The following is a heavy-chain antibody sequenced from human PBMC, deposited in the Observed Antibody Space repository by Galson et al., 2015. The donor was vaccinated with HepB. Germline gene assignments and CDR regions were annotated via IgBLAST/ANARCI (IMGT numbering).Heavy chain of an antibody. J-gene: IGHJ1*01. CDR1: GGTFSTYT. CDR3: ARQYDTRGYYPY. D-gene: IGHD3-22*01. CDR2: IIPIFGSA. V-gene: IGHV1-69*13. Sequence: SVKVSCKASGGTFSTYTPSWVRQAPGQGLEWMGGIIPIFGSANYAQKFQGRVTITADESTSTTYMEVRRLRSEDTAVYYCARQYDTRGYYPYWGQGTLVTVSS.